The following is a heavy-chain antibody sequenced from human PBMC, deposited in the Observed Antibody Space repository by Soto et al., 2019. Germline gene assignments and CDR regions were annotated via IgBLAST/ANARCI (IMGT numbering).Heavy chain of an antibody. D-gene: IGHD3-10*01. J-gene: IGHJ3*02. CDR2: IWNDGSNK. V-gene: IGHV3-33*06. CDR3: EKDRGDAFDI. CDR1: GFTFSNYG. Sequence: QVQLVESGGGVVQPGKSLRLSCAASGFTFSNYGMHWVRQAPGKGLEWVAVIWNDGSNKYHADSVKGRFTISRDNSKSTLHLQMNSLRAEDTAVYYCEKDRGDAFDIWGQGTMVTVSS.